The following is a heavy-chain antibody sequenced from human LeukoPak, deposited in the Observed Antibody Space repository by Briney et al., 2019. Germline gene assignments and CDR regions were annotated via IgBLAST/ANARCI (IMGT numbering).Heavy chain of an antibody. Sequence: GGSLRPSCAASGFPFSRYWMHWVRQAPGKGLVWVSRINGDGSGTSYADSVKGRFTISRDNTKNTLYLQMNSLRAEDTAVYYCAEGGSPGAFDYWGQGTLVTVSS. CDR2: INGDGSGT. CDR1: GFPFSRYW. V-gene: IGHV3-74*01. D-gene: IGHD1-26*01. CDR3: AEGGSPGAFDY. J-gene: IGHJ4*02.